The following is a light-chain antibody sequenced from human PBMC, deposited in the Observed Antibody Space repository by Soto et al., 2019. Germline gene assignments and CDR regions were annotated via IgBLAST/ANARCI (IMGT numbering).Light chain of an antibody. V-gene: IGKV1-39*01. CDR2: AAS. Sequence: IQLSQTPSSLSASVGDRVTIACRAGQSISTYLNWYQQKSGKPPKLLISAASSLQSGVPSRFSGSGSGTDFTLTISSLQPEDFATYYCQQSFSTLGWTFGQGTKA. CDR3: QQSFSTLGWT. CDR1: QSISTY. J-gene: IGKJ1*01.